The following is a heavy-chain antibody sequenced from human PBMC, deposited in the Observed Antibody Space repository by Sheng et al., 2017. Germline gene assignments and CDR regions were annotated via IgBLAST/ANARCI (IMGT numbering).Heavy chain of an antibody. J-gene: IGHJ6*02. CDR1: GGSFSGYY. CDR3: ARLLDRLDRGYLGRWGGGIAARPGYEDV. CDR2: INHSGST. V-gene: IGHV4-34*01. D-gene: IGHD6-6*01. Sequence: QVQLQQWGAGLLKPSETLSLTCAVYGGSFSGYYWSWIRQPPGKGLEWIGEINHSGSTNYNPSLKSRVTISVDTSKNQFSLKLSSVTAADTAVYYCARLLDRLDRGYLGRWGGGIAARPGYEDVWGQGTTVT.